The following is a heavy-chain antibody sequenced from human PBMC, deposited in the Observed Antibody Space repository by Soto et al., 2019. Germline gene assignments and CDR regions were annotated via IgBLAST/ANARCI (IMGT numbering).Heavy chain of an antibody. J-gene: IGHJ4*02. V-gene: IGHV1-69*13. CDR2: IIPIFGTA. CDR1: GGTVSSYA. CDR3: ARFGYSGYDTSDYFDY. Sequence: VKVSCKASGGTVSSYAISWVRQAPGQGLEWMGGIIPIFGTANYAQKFQGRVTITADESTSTAYMELSSLRSEDTAVYYCARFGYSGYDTSDYFDYWGQGTLVTVSS. D-gene: IGHD5-12*01.